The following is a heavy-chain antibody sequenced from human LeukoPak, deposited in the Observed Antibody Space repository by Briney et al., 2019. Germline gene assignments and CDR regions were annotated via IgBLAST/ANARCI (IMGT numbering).Heavy chain of an antibody. CDR2: ISPNSGGT. V-gene: IGHV1-2*02. CDR1: GYTFTDYY. Sequence: ASVCLSPKASGYTFTDYYWHWVRQAPGQGLEWMGWISPNSGGTNYAQRFQGRVTMTRDTSITTAYMELSRLRSDDTAVYYCARCVVAVNGMDVWGQGTMVTVSS. J-gene: IGHJ6*02. D-gene: IGHD2-15*01. CDR3: ARCVVAVNGMDV.